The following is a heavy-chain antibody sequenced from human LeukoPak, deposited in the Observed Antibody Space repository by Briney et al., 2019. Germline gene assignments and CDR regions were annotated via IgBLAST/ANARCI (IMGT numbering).Heavy chain of an antibody. CDR1: GFTFRSYA. J-gene: IGHJ4*02. D-gene: IGHD1-14*01. CDR2: ISASGDTT. CDR3: ASNRNLDS. Sequence: GGSLRLSCAASGFTFRSYAMSWVRQAPGKGLEWVSSISASGDTTYYVDSVKGRFTISRDNSRSTLSLQMNSLRAEDTAVYYCASNRNLDSWGQGALVTVSS. V-gene: IGHV3-23*01.